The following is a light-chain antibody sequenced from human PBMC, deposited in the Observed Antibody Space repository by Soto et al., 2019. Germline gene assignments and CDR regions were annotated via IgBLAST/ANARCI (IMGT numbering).Light chain of an antibody. CDR2: NDN. J-gene: IGLJ3*02. Sequence: SYELTQPPSVSLAPGKTARITCGGNNIATYSVHWYRQKPGQAPVLVISNDNDRPSGIPDRFSGSNSGHTATLTIRRVEDGDEADYYCQLWDNKNDEVVFGGGTKVTVL. CDR1: NIATYS. CDR3: QLWDNKNDEVV. V-gene: IGLV3-21*04.